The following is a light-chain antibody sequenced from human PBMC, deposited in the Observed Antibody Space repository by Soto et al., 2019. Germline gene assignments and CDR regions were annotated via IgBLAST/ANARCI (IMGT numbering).Light chain of an antibody. V-gene: IGKV3-20*01. CDR2: GAS. J-gene: IGKJ1*01. Sequence: EIVLTQSPGTLSLSPGERATLSCRASQSVSSSFLAWYQQKPGQAPRLLIYGASIRATGIPDRFSGSGSGKAFTITTSSLQPEDFAVYYYQQYCSSPPWTFGQGTKVEIK. CDR1: QSVSSSF. CDR3: QQYCSSPPWT.